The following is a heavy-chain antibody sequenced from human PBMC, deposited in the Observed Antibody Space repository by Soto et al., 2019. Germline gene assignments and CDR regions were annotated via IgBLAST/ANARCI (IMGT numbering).Heavy chain of an antibody. CDR2: ISAGGGSP. Sequence: AGGSLRLSCAASGFIFNNYAMSWVRQAPGKGLEWVSFISAGGGSPNYADSVKGRFTISRDNSKNMVYLQMNSLRAEDTAVYYCAKDRQDAEPNNWFDPWGQGTLVTVSS. J-gene: IGHJ5*02. CDR3: AKDRQDAEPNNWFDP. V-gene: IGHV3-23*01. CDR1: GFIFNNYA. D-gene: IGHD1-1*01.